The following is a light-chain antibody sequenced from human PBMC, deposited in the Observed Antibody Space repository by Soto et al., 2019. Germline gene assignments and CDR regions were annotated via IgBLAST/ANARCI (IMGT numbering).Light chain of an antibody. J-gene: IGKJ1*01. V-gene: IGKV1-5*03. CDR1: QNIDSW. CDR2: KAS. Sequence: DIQMTQSPSTLSASVGDRVTITCRASQNIDSWLAWLHQKPGKVPNLLISKASSLENGVPPRFSGSGSGTEFTLTIRSLKPDDFATYYCQQYKAYRALGQGTKVDIK. CDR3: QQYKAYRA.